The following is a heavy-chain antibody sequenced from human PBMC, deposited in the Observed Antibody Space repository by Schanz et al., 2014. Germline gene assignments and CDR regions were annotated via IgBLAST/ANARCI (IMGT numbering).Heavy chain of an antibody. D-gene: IGHD4-17*01. J-gene: IGHJ6*03. CDR1: GFTFSSYA. CDR2: LSGSGGST. CDR3: ARDGDRFYHNYYMDV. V-gene: IGHV3-23*04. Sequence: VQLVESGGGVVQPGRSLRLSCAASGFTFSSYAMSWVRQAPGKGLEWVSALSGSGGSTYYADSVKGRFTISRDNSKNTLYLQMNSLRAEDTSVYFCARDGDRFYHNYYMDVWGKGTTVTVSS.